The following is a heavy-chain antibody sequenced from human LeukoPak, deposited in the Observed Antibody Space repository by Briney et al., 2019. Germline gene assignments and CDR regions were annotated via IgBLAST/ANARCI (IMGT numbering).Heavy chain of an antibody. Sequence: GGSLILSCAASGFTFGSYAMHWVRQAPGKGLEWVAVISYDGGNKYYADSVKGRFTISRDNSKNTLYLQMNSLRAEDTAVYYCARDELRHSSSWYFDYWGQGTLVTVSS. CDR1: GFTFGSYA. V-gene: IGHV3-30-3*01. D-gene: IGHD6-13*01. CDR2: ISYDGGNK. J-gene: IGHJ4*02. CDR3: ARDELRHSSSWYFDY.